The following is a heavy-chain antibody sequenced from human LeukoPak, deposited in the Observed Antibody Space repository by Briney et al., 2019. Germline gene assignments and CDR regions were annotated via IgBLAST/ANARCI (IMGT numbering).Heavy chain of an antibody. J-gene: IGHJ6*03. CDR1: GYSFTYYW. V-gene: IGHV5-51*01. CDR3: ARSGYTSLRYYMDV. Sequence: KVGESLKISCEGSGYSFTYYWIGWVRQLPGKGLEWMGIIYPGDSDTRYSPSFQGQVTISADKSISTAYLQWSSLKASDTAVYYCARSGYTSLRYYMDVWGKGTTVTVSS. CDR2: IYPGDSDT. D-gene: IGHD5-18*01.